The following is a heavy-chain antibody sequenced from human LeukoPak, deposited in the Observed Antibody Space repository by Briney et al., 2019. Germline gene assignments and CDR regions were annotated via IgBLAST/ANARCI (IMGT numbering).Heavy chain of an antibody. D-gene: IGHD2-15*01. CDR3: ARVAAERYCSGGSCYEHFQH. V-gene: IGHV1-46*01. CDR1: GYTFTSYY. J-gene: IGHJ1*01. CDR2: INPSGGST. Sequence: ASVKVSCKASGYTFTSYYMHWVRQAPGQGLEWMGIINPSGGSTSYAQKFQGRVTMTRDTSTSTVYMELSSLRSEDTAVYYCARVAAERYCSGGSCYEHFQHWGQGTLVTVFS.